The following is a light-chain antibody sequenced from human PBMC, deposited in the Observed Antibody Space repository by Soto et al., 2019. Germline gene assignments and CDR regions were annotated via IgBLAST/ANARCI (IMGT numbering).Light chain of an antibody. CDR1: QSVSTW. CDR3: HQYHIYPVT. V-gene: IGKV1-5*03. CDR2: KAS. J-gene: IGKJ4*01. Sequence: DIQMTQSPSTLSASVGDRVTITCRASQSVSTWLAWYQQKPGKAPKLLIHKASTLEIGVPSRFSGSGSGTDFTLTISSLQPDDFATYYCHQYHIYPVTFGGGTKVEIK.